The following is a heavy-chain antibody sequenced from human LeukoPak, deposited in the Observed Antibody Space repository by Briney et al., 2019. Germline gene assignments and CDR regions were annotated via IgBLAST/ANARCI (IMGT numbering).Heavy chain of an antibody. CDR3: ARRLPVLRYFDWLADLITFGGYVDY. CDR2: INHSGST. J-gene: IGHJ4*02. Sequence: SETLSLTCTVSGGSISSSSYYWGWIRQPPGKGLEWIGEINHSGSTNYNPSLKSRVTISVDTSKNQFSLKLSSVTAADTAVYYCARRLPVLRYFDWLADLITFGGYVDYWGQGTLVTVSS. V-gene: IGHV4-39*07. CDR1: GGSISSSSYY. D-gene: IGHD3-9*01.